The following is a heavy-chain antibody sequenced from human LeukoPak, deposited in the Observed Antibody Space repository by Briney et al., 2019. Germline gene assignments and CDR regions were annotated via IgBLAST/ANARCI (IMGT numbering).Heavy chain of an antibody. CDR2: VYYSGRT. J-gene: IGHJ4*02. CDR1: GGSISTYY. D-gene: IGHD3-22*01. V-gene: IGHV4-59*12. Sequence: SETLSLTCTVSGGSISTYYWNWIRQPPGKGLEWIGYVYYSGRTNYNPSLKSRVTISLDTSKNQFSLKLSSVTAADTAVYYCAREGHYYDSSGYIDYWGQGTLVTVSS. CDR3: AREGHYYDSSGYIDY.